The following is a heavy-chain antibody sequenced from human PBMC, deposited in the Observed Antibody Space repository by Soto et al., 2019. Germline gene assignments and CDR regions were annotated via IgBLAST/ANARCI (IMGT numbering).Heavy chain of an antibody. J-gene: IGHJ4*02. CDR3: AKELRGVLDY. Sequence: GGSLRLSCAVSGFTFNNYGMHWVRQAPGKGLEWVAVISYDGSNKDCADSVKGRFTISRDNSKNTLYLQMNSLRGEDRAVYYCAKELRGVLDYWGQGTLVTVSS. D-gene: IGHD3-10*01. V-gene: IGHV3-30*18. CDR2: ISYDGSNK. CDR1: GFTFNNYG.